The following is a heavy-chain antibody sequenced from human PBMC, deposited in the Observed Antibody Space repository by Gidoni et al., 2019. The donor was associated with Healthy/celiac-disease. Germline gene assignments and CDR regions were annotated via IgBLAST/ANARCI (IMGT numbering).Heavy chain of an antibody. CDR1: GGSISSYY. CDR2: IYYSGST. Sequence: QVQLQESGPGLVKPSETLSLTCTVSGGSISSYYWSWLRQPPGKGLEWIGYIYYSGSTNYNPSLKSRVTISVDTSKNQFSLKLSSVTAADTAVYYCARVLNGPEYGLVPPNYFDYWGQGTLVTVSS. D-gene: IGHD3-10*01. CDR3: ARVLNGPEYGLVPPNYFDY. J-gene: IGHJ4*02. V-gene: IGHV4-59*01.